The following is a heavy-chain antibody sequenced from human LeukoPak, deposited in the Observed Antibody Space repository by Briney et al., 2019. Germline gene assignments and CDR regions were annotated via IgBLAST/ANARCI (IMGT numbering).Heavy chain of an antibody. CDR3: ARGVVVVAAEYFDY. V-gene: IGHV3-30-3*01. CDR1: GFTFSSYA. J-gene: IGHJ4*02. Sequence: GGSLRLSCAASGFTFSSYAMHWVRQAPGKGLEWVALISYDGSNKYYADSVKGRFTISRDNSKNTLYLQMNSLRAEDTAVYYCARGVVVVAAEYFDYWGQGTLVTVSS. CDR2: ISYDGSNK. D-gene: IGHD2-15*01.